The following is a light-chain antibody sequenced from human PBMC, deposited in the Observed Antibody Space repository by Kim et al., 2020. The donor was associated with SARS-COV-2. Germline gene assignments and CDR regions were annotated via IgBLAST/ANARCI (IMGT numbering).Light chain of an antibody. J-gene: IGKJ1*01. Sequence: SVGDRVTITCRASQSVSGWLSWYQQKPGRAPHLLVYKTSTVQTGVPPRFSGSGSGTDFTLTISRLQPEDFAAYYCQQSYSFPRTFGQGTKVDIK. CDR2: KTS. V-gene: IGKV1-39*01. CDR3: QQSYSFPRT. CDR1: QSVSGW.